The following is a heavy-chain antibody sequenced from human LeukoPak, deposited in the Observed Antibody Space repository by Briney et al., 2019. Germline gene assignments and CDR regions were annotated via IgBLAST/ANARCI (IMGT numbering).Heavy chain of an antibody. J-gene: IGHJ4*02. Sequence: SETLSLTCAVYGGSFSGYYWSWIRQPPGKGLEWIGEINHSGSTNYNPSLKSRVTISVDTSKNQFSLKLSSVTAADTAVYYCARHIKDIVVVPAAPQYYFDYWGQGTLVTVSS. CDR1: GGSFSGYY. CDR3: ARHIKDIVVVPAAPQYYFDY. CDR2: INHSGST. D-gene: IGHD2-2*01. V-gene: IGHV4-34*01.